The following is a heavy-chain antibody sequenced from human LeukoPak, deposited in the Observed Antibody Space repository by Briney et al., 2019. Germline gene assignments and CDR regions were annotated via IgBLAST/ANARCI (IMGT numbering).Heavy chain of an antibody. D-gene: IGHD3-10*01. Sequence: GASVKVSCKASGYTFTSYYMHWVRQAPGQGLEWMGIINPSGGSTSYAQKFQGRVTMTRDTSTSTVYMELSSLRSEDTAVYYCARGGHHYYGSGSYYRPPAYYYYGMDVWGQGTTVTVSS. CDR1: GYTFTSYY. V-gene: IGHV1-46*01. CDR2: INPSGGST. CDR3: ARGGHHYYGSGSYYRPPAYYYYGMDV. J-gene: IGHJ6*02.